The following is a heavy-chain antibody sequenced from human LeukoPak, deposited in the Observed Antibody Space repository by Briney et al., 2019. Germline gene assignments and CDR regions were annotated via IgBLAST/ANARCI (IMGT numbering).Heavy chain of an antibody. J-gene: IGHJ3*02. Sequence: PGGSVRLSCAASEFTFSIYSMNWVGQAPGKGLEWVSSISSSSSYIYYADSVNGRFTISRDNAKNSLYLQMNSLRAEDTAVYYCARRTYCGGDCYSVGAFDIWGEGTLVPVSS. CDR1: EFTFSIYS. CDR3: ARRTYCGGDCYSVGAFDI. V-gene: IGHV3-21*01. CDR2: ISSSSSYI. D-gene: IGHD2-21*02.